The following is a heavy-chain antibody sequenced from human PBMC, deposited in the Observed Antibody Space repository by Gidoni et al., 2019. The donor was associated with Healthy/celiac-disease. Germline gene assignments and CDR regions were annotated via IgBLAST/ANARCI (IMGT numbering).Heavy chain of an antibody. J-gene: IGHJ4*02. D-gene: IGHD3-10*01. Sequence: EVQLVESGGGLVQPGGSLRLSCAASGFTFSSYWMSWVRQAPGKGLEWVANIKQDGSEKYYVDSVKGRFTISRDNAKNSLYLQMNSLRAEDTAVYYCARDLADGFGELLGDVGYWGQGTLVTVSS. V-gene: IGHV3-7*04. CDR2: IKQDGSEK. CDR3: ARDLADGFGELLGDVGY. CDR1: GFTFSSYW.